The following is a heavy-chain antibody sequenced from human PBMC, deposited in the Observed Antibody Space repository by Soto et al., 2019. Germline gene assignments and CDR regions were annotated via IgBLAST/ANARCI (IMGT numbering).Heavy chain of an antibody. V-gene: IGHV3-30*18. CDR3: GKDSYYYESRGYYVFEY. CDR2: VSSDGNKK. J-gene: IGHJ4*02. CDR1: GFTFNAYG. D-gene: IGHD3-22*01. Sequence: QIYLEESGGGVVQPGRSLTLSCVASGFTFNAYGMHLVRQAPGKGLEWVAHVSSDGNKKYYADSVKGRFTVSRDNSKNTLDLEMNTLRVEDMAVYYCGKDSYYYESRGYYVFEYWGQGTLVTVSS.